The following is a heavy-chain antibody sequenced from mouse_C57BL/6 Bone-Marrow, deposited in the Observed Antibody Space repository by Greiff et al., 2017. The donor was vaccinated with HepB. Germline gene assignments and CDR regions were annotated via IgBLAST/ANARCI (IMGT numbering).Heavy chain of an antibody. CDR1: GYTFTSYW. V-gene: IGHV1-64*01. CDR2: IHPNSGST. CDR3: ARWGDYYGSSGGWYFDV. D-gene: IGHD1-1*01. J-gene: IGHJ1*03. Sequence: QVQLQQSGAELVKPGASVKLSCKASGYTFTSYWMHWVKQRPGQGLEWIGMIHPNSGSTNYNEKFKSKATLTVDKSSSTAYMQLSSLTSEDSAVYYCARWGDYYGSSGGWYFDVWGTGTTVTVSS.